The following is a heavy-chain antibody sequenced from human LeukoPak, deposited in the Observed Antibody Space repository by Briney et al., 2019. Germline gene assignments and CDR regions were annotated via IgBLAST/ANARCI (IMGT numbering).Heavy chain of an antibody. CDR2: MNPNSGNT. D-gene: IGHD4-23*01. CDR1: GYTFTSYD. J-gene: IGHJ6*02. V-gene: IGHV1-8*01. CDR3: ARAIGGDYYYGMAV. Sequence: ASVKVSCKASGYTFTSYDINWVRQATGQGLEWMGWMNPNSGNTGYAQKFQGRVTMTRNTSISTAYMELSSLRSEDTAVYYCARAIGGDYYYGMAVWGQGTTVTVSS.